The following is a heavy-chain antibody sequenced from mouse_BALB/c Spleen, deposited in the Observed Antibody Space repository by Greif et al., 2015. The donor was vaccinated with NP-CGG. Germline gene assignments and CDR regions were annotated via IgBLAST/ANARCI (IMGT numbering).Heavy chain of an antibody. D-gene: IGHD2-3*01. J-gene: IGHJ1*01. V-gene: IGHV1S29*02. CDR1: GYTFTDYN. CDR2: IYPYNGGT. Sequence: EVQGVESGPELVKPGASVKISCKASGYTFTDYNMHWVKQSHGKSLEWIGYIYPYNGGTGYNQKFKSKATLTVDNSSSTAYMELRSLTSEDSAVYYCARGGLLRYFDVWGAGTAVTVSS. CDR3: ARGGLLRYFDV.